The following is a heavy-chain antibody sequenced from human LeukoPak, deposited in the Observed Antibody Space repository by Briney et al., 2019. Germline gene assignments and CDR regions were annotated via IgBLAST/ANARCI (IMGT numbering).Heavy chain of an antibody. J-gene: IGHJ4*02. D-gene: IGHD3-22*01. Sequence: PGGSLRLSCVASGLKFRNYGMHWVRQAPGKGLEWVTFIWYDGSHQYYIDSVKGRFTVSRDNAKSTLYLQMDSLRAEDTAVYFCAKDLTASGCLDYWGQGTQVTASS. CDR1: GLKFRNYG. V-gene: IGHV3-30*02. CDR2: IWYDGSHQ. CDR3: AKDLTASGCLDY.